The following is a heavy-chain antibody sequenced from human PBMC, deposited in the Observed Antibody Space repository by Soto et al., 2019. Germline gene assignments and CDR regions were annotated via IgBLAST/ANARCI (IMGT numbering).Heavy chain of an antibody. CDR1: GFTFSTYG. CDR3: AKDIRPGYGDYVPDY. V-gene: IGHV3-23*01. Sequence: PGGSLRLSCAASGFTFSTYGMSWVRQAPGKGLEWVSAISCNGGSTDYADSVKGRFTISRDNAKNSLYLQMNSLRAEDTAVYYCAKDIRPGYGDYVPDYWGQGTLVTVSS. J-gene: IGHJ4*02. D-gene: IGHD4-17*01. CDR2: ISCNGGST.